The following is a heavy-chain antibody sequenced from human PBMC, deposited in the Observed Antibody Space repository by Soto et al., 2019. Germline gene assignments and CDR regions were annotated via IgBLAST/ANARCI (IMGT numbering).Heavy chain of an antibody. D-gene: IGHD6-13*01. CDR3: AKDYSGIAAAAPYNWFDP. J-gene: IGHJ5*02. CDR1: GFTFSSYA. V-gene: IGHV3-23*01. CDR2: ISGSGGST. Sequence: PGGSLRLSCAASGFTFSSYAMSWVRQAPGKGLEWVSAISGSGGSTYYADSVKGRFTISRDNSKNTLYLQMNSLRAEDTAVYYCAKDYSGIAAAAPYNWFDPWGQGTLVTVSS.